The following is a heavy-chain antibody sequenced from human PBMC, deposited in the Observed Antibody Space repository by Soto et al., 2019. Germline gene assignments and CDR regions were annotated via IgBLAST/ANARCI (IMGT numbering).Heavy chain of an antibody. Sequence: GGSLRLSCAASGFTFSSYGMHWVRQAPGKGLEWVAVIWYDGSNKYYADSVKGRFTISRDNSKNTRYLQMNSLRAEDTAVYYCARENGEYDFWLRGWFDPWGQGTLVTVSS. CDR3: ARENGEYDFWLRGWFDP. CDR1: GFTFSSYG. V-gene: IGHV3-33*01. J-gene: IGHJ5*02. D-gene: IGHD3-3*01. CDR2: IWYDGSNK.